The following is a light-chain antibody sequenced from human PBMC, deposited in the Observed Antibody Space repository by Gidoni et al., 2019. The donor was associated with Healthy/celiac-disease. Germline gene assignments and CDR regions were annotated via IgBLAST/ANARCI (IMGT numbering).Light chain of an antibody. CDR1: QDISNY. J-gene: IGKJ3*01. V-gene: IGKV1-33*01. CDR3: QQYDGQGT. CDR2: DAS. Sequence: DIQMTQSPSSLSASVGDRVTITCQASQDISNYLNWYQQKPGKAPKLLIYDASNLETGVPSRFSGSGSGTDFTFTISSLQPEDIATYYCQQYDGQGTFGPGTKVDIK.